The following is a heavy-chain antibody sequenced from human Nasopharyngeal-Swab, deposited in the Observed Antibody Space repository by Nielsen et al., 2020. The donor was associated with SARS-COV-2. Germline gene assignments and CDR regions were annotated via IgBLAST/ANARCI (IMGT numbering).Heavy chain of an antibody. D-gene: IGHD4-17*01. CDR2: INPNSGVT. CDR3: ARDFALYGDSVDY. CDR1: GYTFIGYY. J-gene: IGHJ4*02. Sequence: ASVKVSCKASGYTFIGYYMHWVRQAPGQGLEWMGWINPNSGVTKYAQKFQGRVTMTWDTSINTVYMELSRLRSDDTAVYYCARDFALYGDSVDYWGQGTLVTVSS. V-gene: IGHV1-2*02.